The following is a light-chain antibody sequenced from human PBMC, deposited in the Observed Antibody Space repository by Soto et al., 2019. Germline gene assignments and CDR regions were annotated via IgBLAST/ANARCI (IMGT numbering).Light chain of an antibody. J-gene: IGKJ1*01. CDR2: HAS. CDR3: QQHGNSPGT. V-gene: IGKV3-20*01. CDR1: QSVDYNN. Sequence: EIVLTQSPGTLSLSPGERATLSCRASQSVDYNNLAWYQQKPGQAPRLLISHASRRATGIPDRFSGSGSGTDFTLTNSRLEPEDFAVYHCQQHGNSPGTFGQGTRVEIK.